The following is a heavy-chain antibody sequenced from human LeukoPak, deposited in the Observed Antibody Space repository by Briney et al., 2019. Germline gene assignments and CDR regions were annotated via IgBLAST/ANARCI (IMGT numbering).Heavy chain of an antibody. CDR1: GYTFTSYG. V-gene: IGHV1-18*03. J-gene: IGHJ6*02. CDR2: ISAYNGNT. D-gene: IGHD6-6*01. CDR3: ARAGLSSSDYYYGMDV. Sequence: ASVKVSCKASGYTFTSYGISWVRQARGEVLERMGWISAYNGNTNYAQKLQGRVTMTTDTSTSTAYMELRSLRSDDMAVYYCARAGLSSSDYYYGMDVWGQGTTVTVSS.